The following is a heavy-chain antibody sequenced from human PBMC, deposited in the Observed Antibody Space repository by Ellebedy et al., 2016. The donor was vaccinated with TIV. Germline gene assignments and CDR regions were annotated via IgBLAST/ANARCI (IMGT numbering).Heavy chain of an antibody. D-gene: IGHD3/OR15-3a*01. Sequence: ASVKVSCXASGYTFTSYDINWVRQATGQGLEWMGWMNPNSGNTGYAQKFQGRVTMTRNTSISTAYMELSSLRSEDTAVYYCASYMLGTGYPYYYYYGMDVWGQGTTVTVSS. CDR1: GYTFTSYD. V-gene: IGHV1-8*01. CDR3: ASYMLGTGYPYYYYYGMDV. CDR2: MNPNSGNT. J-gene: IGHJ6*02.